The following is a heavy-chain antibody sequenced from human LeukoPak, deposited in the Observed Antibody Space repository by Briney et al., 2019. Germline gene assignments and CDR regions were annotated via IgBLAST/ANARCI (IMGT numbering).Heavy chain of an antibody. Sequence: ETLSLTCAVYGGSFSGYYWSWIRQPPGKGLEWVAGINWIGGSTGYADSAKGRFTISRDNAKNSLYLQMNSLRAEDTAVYYCARDSTFSGVYCMDVWGKGATVTVSS. CDR2: INWIGGST. D-gene: IGHD2/OR15-2a*01. CDR3: ARDSTFSGVYCMDV. CDR1: GGSFSGYY. J-gene: IGHJ6*03. V-gene: IGHV3-20*04.